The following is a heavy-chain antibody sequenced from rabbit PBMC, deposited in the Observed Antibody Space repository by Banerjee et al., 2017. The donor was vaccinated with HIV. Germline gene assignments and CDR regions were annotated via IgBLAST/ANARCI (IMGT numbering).Heavy chain of an antibody. CDR1: GFDFSTYG. D-gene: IGHD4-1*01. Sequence: QQQLVESGGGLVQPGGSLKLSCKASGFDFSTYGVCWVRQTPGKGLEWIACINTSSGNAVYANWAKGRFTTSKTSSTTVTLQMTSLTAADTATYFCATITDNSGMALWGPGT. CDR2: INTSSGNA. V-gene: IGHV1S45*01. CDR3: ATITDNSGMAL. J-gene: IGHJ4*01.